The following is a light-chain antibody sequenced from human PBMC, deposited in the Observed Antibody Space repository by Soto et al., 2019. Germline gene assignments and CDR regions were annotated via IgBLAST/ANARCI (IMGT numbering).Light chain of an antibody. CDR3: QQYNSDSGLT. CDR1: QSISRW. J-gene: IGKJ4*01. V-gene: IGKV1-5*03. Sequence: DIQMTQFPSTLSASVGDRVTITCRASQSISRWLAWYQQRPGKAPKLLIHSASSLDSGVPSRFSGSGSGTEFTLTINSLQPDDFTTYSSQQYNSDSGLTFGAGTKVEIK. CDR2: SAS.